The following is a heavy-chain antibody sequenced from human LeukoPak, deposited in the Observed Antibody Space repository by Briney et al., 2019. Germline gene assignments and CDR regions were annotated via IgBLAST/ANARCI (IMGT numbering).Heavy chain of an antibody. V-gene: IGHV1-18*01. CDR1: GYTFTSYG. D-gene: IGHD2-2*01. J-gene: IGHJ3*02. CDR2: ISAYNGNT. Sequence: GASVKVSCKASGYTFTSYGISWVRQAPGQGLEWMGWISAYNGNTNYAQKLQGRVTMTTDTSTSTAYMELRSLRSDDTAVYYCARDLRLVPAALPDAFDIWGQGTMVTVSS. CDR3: ARDLRLVPAALPDAFDI.